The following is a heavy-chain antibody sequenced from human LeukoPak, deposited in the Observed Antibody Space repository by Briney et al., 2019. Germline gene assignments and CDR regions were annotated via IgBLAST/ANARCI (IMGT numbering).Heavy chain of an antibody. V-gene: IGHV1-2*02. CDR1: GYTFTGYY. Sequence: ASVKVSCKASGYTFTGYYIHWVRQAPGQGLEWMGWINPNSGGTNYAQKFQGRVTMTRDTSISTAYMELSRLRSDDTAVYYCARVRYYYDSSGYSTFDYWGQGTLVTVSS. J-gene: IGHJ4*02. CDR3: ARVRYYYDSSGYSTFDY. D-gene: IGHD3-22*01. CDR2: INPNSGGT.